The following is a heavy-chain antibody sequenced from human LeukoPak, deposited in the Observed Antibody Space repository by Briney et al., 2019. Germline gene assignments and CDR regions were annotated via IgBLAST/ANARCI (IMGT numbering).Heavy chain of an antibody. CDR1: GGSISSYY. CDR3: ARGSNWNYQWDPFDP. Sequence: PSETLSLTCTVSGGSISSYYWSWIRQPPGKGLEWIGYIYYSGGTNYSPSLKSRVTISVDTSKNQFSLKLSSVTAADTAVYYCARGSNWNYQWDPFDPWGQGTLVTVSS. CDR2: IYYSGGT. D-gene: IGHD1-7*01. V-gene: IGHV4-59*01. J-gene: IGHJ5*02.